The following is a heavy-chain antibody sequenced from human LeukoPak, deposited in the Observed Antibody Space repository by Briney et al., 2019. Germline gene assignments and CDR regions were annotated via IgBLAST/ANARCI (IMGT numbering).Heavy chain of an antibody. V-gene: IGHV1-18*01. CDR1: GYTFTSYG. D-gene: IGHD1-26*01. CDR2: ISAYNGNT. CDR3: ARDNSVGDYAWWFDP. Sequence: ASVKVSCKGSGYTFTSYGISWVRQAPGQGLEWVGCISAYNGNTNYAQKLQGRVTMTRDMSTSTDYMELSSLRPEDTDVYYCARDNSVGDYAWWFDPWGQGTLVTVSS. J-gene: IGHJ5*02.